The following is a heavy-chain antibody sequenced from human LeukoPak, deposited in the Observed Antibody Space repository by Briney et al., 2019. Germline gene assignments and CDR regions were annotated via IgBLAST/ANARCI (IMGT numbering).Heavy chain of an antibody. V-gene: IGHV4-31*03. Sequence: PSETLSLTCTVSGGSISSGDYYWTCIRQHPGKGLEWIGYIYYSGNTYYSPFLKSRVNISLDTSKNQFFLKLSPVAAPDTAVYYCATGGYTGYDLPYWGQGTLVTVSS. CDR1: GGSISSGDYY. CDR2: IYYSGNT. D-gene: IGHD5-12*01. J-gene: IGHJ4*02. CDR3: ATGGYTGYDLPY.